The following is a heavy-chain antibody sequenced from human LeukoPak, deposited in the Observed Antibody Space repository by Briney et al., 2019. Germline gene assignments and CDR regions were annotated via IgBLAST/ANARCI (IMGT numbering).Heavy chain of an antibody. Sequence: GGSLRLSCAASGFTFSSYGMHWVRQAPGKGLEWVAVIWYDGSNKYYADSVKGRFTISRDNSKNTLYLQMNSLRAEDTAVYYCARDFCGGDCYVGDYWGQGTLVTVTS. CDR3: ARDFCGGDCYVGDY. J-gene: IGHJ4*02. CDR1: GFTFSSYG. D-gene: IGHD2-21*02. CDR2: IWYDGSNK. V-gene: IGHV3-33*01.